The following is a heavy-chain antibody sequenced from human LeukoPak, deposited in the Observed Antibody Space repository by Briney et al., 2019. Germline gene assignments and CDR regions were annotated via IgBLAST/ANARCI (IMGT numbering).Heavy chain of an antibody. CDR1: GGSISSSNW. CDR3: ARDYYGSGSYYFGY. D-gene: IGHD3-10*01. Sequence: SETLSLTCAVSGGSISSSNWWSWVRQPPGQGLEWIGEIYHSGGTNYNPSLKSRVTISVDKSKNQFSLKLSSVTAADTAVYYCARDYYGSGSYYFGYWGQGTLVTVSS. V-gene: IGHV4-4*02. J-gene: IGHJ4*02. CDR2: IYHSGGT.